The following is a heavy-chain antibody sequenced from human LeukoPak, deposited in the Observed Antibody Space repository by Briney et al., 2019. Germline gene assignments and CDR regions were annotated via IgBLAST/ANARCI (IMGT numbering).Heavy chain of an antibody. CDR1: CGSIISYY. CDR3: ARVVVPAAMQFDY. Sequence: SETLTLTCTVSCGSIISYYWSWIRQPPGKGLEWIGYIYYSGSTNYNPSLKSRVTISVDTSKNQFSLKLSSVTAADTAVYYCARVVVPAAMQFDYWGQGTLVTVSS. V-gene: IGHV4-59*01. CDR2: IYYSGST. D-gene: IGHD2-2*01. J-gene: IGHJ4*02.